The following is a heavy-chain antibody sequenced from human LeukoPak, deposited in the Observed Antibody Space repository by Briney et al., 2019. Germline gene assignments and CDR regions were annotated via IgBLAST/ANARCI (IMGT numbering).Heavy chain of an antibody. D-gene: IGHD3-3*01. Sequence: ASVKVSCKASGGTFSSYAISWVRQAPGQGLEWMGGIIPIFGTANYAQKFQGRVTITADESTSTAYMELSSLGSEDTAVYYCARGHFDFWSGSHDYFDYWGQGTLVTVSS. CDR2: IIPIFGTA. V-gene: IGHV1-69*13. CDR3: ARGHFDFWSGSHDYFDY. J-gene: IGHJ4*02. CDR1: GGTFSSYA.